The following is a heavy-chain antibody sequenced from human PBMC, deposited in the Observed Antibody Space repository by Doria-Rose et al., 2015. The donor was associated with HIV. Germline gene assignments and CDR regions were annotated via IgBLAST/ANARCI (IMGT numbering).Heavy chain of an antibody. CDR3: ARIKSSRWYHKYCLDF. J-gene: IGHJ4*02. CDR1: GVSLSSPGMG. Sequence: QITLKVSGPVLVKPTETLTLTCTVSGVSLSSPGMGVSWIRQPPGKALEWLANIFSDDERSYQTSLKSRLTISRGTSNSQVYLTMTDMDPVDTATYYCARIKSSRWYHKYCLDFWGQETLVTVSA. D-gene: IGHD6-13*01. CDR2: IFSDDER. V-gene: IGHV2-26*01.